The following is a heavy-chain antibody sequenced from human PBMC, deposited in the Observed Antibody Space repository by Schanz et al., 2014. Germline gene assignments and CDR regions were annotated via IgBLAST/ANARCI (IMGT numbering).Heavy chain of an antibody. CDR1: GFTFSSYA. J-gene: IGHJ4*02. CDR2: ISASGGDT. V-gene: IGHV3-23*01. CDR3: ARGGPAYYFDD. Sequence: EVQLLESGGGLVQPGGSLRLSCAASGFTFSSYAMSWVRQAPGKGLEWVSAISASGGDTYYADSVKGRFTISRDNSKNTVYIQMNSLRAEDTAVYYCARGGPAYYFDDWGQGTLVTVSS.